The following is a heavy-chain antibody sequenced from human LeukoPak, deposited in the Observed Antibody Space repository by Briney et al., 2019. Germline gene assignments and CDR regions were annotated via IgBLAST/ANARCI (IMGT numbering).Heavy chain of an antibody. Sequence: PGGSLRLSCAASGFTFSNYWMSWVRQAPGEGLEWVANIKQDGSEKYYVDSVKGRFTISRDNAKNSLYLQMNSLRAEDTAVYYCAREGRLFVPCFDSWGQGTLVTVSS. V-gene: IGHV3-7*01. CDR3: AREGRLFVPCFDS. CDR1: GFTFSNYW. CDR2: IKQDGSEK. J-gene: IGHJ4*02.